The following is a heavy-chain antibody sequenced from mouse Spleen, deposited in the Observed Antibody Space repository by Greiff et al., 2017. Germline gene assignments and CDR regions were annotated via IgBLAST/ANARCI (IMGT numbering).Heavy chain of an antibody. CDR3: ARHKGPYYRYGYYYAMDY. J-gene: IGHJ4*01. Sequence: EVQGVESGGGLVKPGGSLKLSCAASGFAFSSYDMSWVRQTPEKRLEWVATISSGGSYTYYPDSVKGRFTISRDNARNTLYLQMSSLRSEDTALYYCARHKGPYYRYGYYYAMDYWGQGTSVTVSS. V-gene: IGHV5-9*02. D-gene: IGHD2-14*01. CDR2: ISSGGSYT. CDR1: GFAFSSYD.